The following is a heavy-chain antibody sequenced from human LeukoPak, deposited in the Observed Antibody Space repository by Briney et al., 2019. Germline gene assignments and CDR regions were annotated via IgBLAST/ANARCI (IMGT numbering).Heavy chain of an antibody. CDR2: IIPILGIA. Sequence: SVKVSCKASGGTFSSYAISWVRQAPGQGLEWMGRIIPILGIANYAQKFQGRVTITADKSTSTAYMELSSLRSEDTAVYYCARLLWFGEFLGYGMDVWGQGTTVTVS. J-gene: IGHJ6*02. CDR1: GGTFSSYA. D-gene: IGHD3-10*01. CDR3: ARLLWFGEFLGYGMDV. V-gene: IGHV1-69*04.